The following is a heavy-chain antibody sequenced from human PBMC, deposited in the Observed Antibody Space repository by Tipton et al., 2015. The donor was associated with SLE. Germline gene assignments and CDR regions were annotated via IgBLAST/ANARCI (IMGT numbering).Heavy chain of an antibody. CDR1: GGSINSDNFY. CDR2: INYSGST. D-gene: IGHD3-22*01. V-gene: IGHV4-31*03. J-gene: IGHJ3*02. CDR3: ARGRSHYDSSGYPPTHAFDI. Sequence: TLSLTCTVSGGSINSDNFYWNWIRQHPGKDPEWIGYINYSGSTYHNPSLGSRVVISIDTSKNHFSLKVVSVTAADTAVYYCARGRSHYDSSGYPPTHAFDIWGRGTLVTVSS.